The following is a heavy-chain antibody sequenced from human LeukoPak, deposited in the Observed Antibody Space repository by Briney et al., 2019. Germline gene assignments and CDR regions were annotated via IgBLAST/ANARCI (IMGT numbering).Heavy chain of an antibody. V-gene: IGHV1-46*01. CDR2: INPSGGST. CDR3: ARVRCGGDCPGAFDI. Sequence: ASVKVSCKASGYTFTSYGISWVRQAPGQGLEWMGIINPSGGSTSYAQKFQGRVTMTRDTSTSTVYMELSSLRSEDTAVYYCARVRCGGDCPGAFDIWGQGTMVTVSS. CDR1: GYTFTSYG. D-gene: IGHD2-21*02. J-gene: IGHJ3*02.